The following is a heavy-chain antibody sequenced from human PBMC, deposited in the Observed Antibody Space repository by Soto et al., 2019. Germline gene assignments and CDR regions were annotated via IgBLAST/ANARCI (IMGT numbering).Heavy chain of an antibody. CDR2: IYYSGST. D-gene: IGHD1-20*01. CDR1: GGSISSYS. V-gene: IGHV4-59*01. J-gene: IGHJ6*02. Sequence: PSATLSLTCTVSGGSISSYSWSWVRQTPGKGLEWIGYIYYSGSTNYNPSLKSRVTISVDTSKNQFSLKLSSVTAADTAVYYCARVKDPQGGNWNPGYYYGMDVWGQGTTVTVSS. CDR3: ARVKDPQGGNWNPGYYYGMDV.